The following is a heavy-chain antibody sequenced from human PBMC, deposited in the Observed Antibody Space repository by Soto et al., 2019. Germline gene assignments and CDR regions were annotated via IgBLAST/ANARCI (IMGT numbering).Heavy chain of an antibody. V-gene: IGHV1-69*01. CDR2: VIPNFETT. D-gene: IGHD5-18*01. J-gene: IGHJ6*02. Sequence: QVQLVQSGAEVKKPGSSVKVSCNTSGGTFNSFAISWVRQAPGQGLEWMGWVIPNFETTYYAQKFQGRLTIAADESTATAYMELSSLSSEDTAVYYCARDQGLYVHTGMVIDYYGMDVWGQGTTVTVSS. CDR1: GGTFNSFA. CDR3: ARDQGLYVHTGMVIDYYGMDV.